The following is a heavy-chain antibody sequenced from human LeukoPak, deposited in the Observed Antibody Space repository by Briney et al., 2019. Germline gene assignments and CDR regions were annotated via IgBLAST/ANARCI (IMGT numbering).Heavy chain of an antibody. CDR2: IDPSGGST. J-gene: IGHJ5*02. CDR3: ARAQSGSYLGNWFDP. D-gene: IGHD1-26*01. CDR1: GYTFTSYY. Sequence: ASVKVSCKASGYTFTSYYIHWVRQAPGQGLEWMGLIDPSGGSTSYAQNFQGRVTMTRDMSTSTVYMELSGLRSEDTAVYYCARAQSGSYLGNWFDPWGQGTLVTVSS. V-gene: IGHV1-46*01.